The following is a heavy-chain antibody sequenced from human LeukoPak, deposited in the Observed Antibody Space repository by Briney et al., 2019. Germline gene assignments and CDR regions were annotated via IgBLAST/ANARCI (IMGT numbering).Heavy chain of an antibody. Sequence: SGGSLRLSCAASGFTFTSYAMTWVRQAPGKGLEWVSSVSTGAGSTYYADSVKGRFTISRDNSKNTLFLQMNSLRAEDTAVYYCARQSNYDYWGQGTLVTVSS. CDR3: ARQSNYDY. D-gene: IGHD4-11*01. V-gene: IGHV3-23*01. J-gene: IGHJ4*02. CDR1: GFTFTSYA. CDR2: VSTGAGST.